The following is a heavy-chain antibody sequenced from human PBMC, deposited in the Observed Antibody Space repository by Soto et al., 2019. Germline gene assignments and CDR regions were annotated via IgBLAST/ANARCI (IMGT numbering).Heavy chain of an antibody. V-gene: IGHV3-23*01. CDR3: ANDKISRSVAAASRDWFDP. J-gene: IGHJ5*02. CDR2: ISSSGEIT. CDR1: GFAFSSYA. D-gene: IGHD6-25*01. Sequence: EVYLLESGGGLAQRGGSLRLSCAASGFAFSSYAMNWVRQAPGKGLEWVSPISSSGEITFYADSVKGRFTISRDNSKNTLFWQMNSLRADHTTIYFCANDKISRSVAAASRDWFDPWGQGTLVNVSS.